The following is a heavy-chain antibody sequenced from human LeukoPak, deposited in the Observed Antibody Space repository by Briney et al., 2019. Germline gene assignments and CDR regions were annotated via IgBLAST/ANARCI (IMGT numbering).Heavy chain of an antibody. J-gene: IGHJ4*02. CDR2: IFYGGST. D-gene: IGHD3-9*01. V-gene: IGHV4-39*01. CDR3: ARQSQNYDILTGYYGAYYFDR. CDR1: GDSISSGENY. Sequence: SETLSLTCTVSGDSISSGENYWGWVRQTPVKGLERIGSIFYGGSTYYNPSLKSRVSISVHTSKNQLSLKLSSVTAADTAVYYCARQSQNYDILTGYYGAYYFDRWGQGTLVTVSS.